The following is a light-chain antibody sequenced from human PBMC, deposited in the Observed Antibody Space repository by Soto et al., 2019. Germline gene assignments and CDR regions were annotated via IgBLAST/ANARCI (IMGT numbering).Light chain of an antibody. CDR2: GNS. CDR1: SSNIGAGYD. CDR3: QSYDSSLSGYV. Sequence: QSVLTQPPSVSGAPVHRVPISCTGSSSNIGAGYDVHWYQQLPGTAPKVLIYGNSNRPSGVPDRFSGSKSGTSASLAITGLQAEDEADYYCQSYDSSLSGYVFGTGTKVTVL. J-gene: IGLJ1*01. V-gene: IGLV1-40*01.